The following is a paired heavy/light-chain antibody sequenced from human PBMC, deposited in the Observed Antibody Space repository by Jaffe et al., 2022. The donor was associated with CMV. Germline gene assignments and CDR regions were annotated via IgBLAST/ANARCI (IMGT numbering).Heavy chain of an antibody. Sequence: QVQLVQSGAEMKKPGTSVKVSCKVSGYSLTDRYIHWIRQAPGQGLEWMAWFNPNTGDTSYAQNFQGRVTMTRDTSINTAHMELTSLTSDDTAVYFCARGNVPACGGECSGKFDFWGQGTLVSVSS. J-gene: IGHJ4*02. CDR1: GYSLTDRY. CDR2: FNPNTGDT. D-gene: IGHD2-21*01. CDR3: ARGNVPACGGECSGKFDF. V-gene: IGHV1-2*02.
Light chain of an antibody. J-gene: IGLJ3*02. Sequence: QSALTQAASLSGSPGQSITISCTGTSSDIGATNLVSWYQQHPGKVPKLIISDVSNRPSGVSNRFSGSKSGNTASLAISGLQAEDEADYYCSSYTTRTTWVFGGGTKLTVL. CDR3: SSYTTRTTWV. CDR1: SSDIGATNL. CDR2: DVS. V-gene: IGLV2-14*01.